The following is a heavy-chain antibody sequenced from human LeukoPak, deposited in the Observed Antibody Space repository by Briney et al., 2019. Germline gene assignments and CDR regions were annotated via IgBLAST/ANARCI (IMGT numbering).Heavy chain of an antibody. CDR1: GYTFTSYD. D-gene: IGHD3-10*01. Sequence: ASVKVSCKASGYTFTSYDINWVQQATGQGLEWMGWMNPNSGNTGYAQKFQGRVTMTRNTSISTAYMELSSLRSEDTAVYYCARRGRANVWFDPWGQGTLVTVSS. J-gene: IGHJ5*02. V-gene: IGHV1-8*01. CDR2: MNPNSGNT. CDR3: ARRGRANVWFDP.